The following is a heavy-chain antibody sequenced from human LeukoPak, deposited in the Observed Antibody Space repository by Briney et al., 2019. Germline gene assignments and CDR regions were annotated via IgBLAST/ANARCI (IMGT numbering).Heavy chain of an antibody. D-gene: IGHD3-22*01. CDR1: GFTFSSYA. Sequence: PGGSLRLSCAASGFTFSSYAMSWVRQAPGKGLEWVSAISGSGGSTYYADSVKGRFTISRDNSKNTLYLQMNSLRAEDTAVYYCAKADTYYYDSSGYAFDYWGQGTLVTVSS. CDR3: AKADTYYYDSSGYAFDY. J-gene: IGHJ4*02. CDR2: ISGSGGST. V-gene: IGHV3-23*01.